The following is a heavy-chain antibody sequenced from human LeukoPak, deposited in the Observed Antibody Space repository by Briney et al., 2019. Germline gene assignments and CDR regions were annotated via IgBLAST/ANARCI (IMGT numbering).Heavy chain of an antibody. CDR1: GGSISSSSYY. J-gene: IGHJ4*02. D-gene: IGHD6-13*01. CDR2: IYYSGST. CDR3: AREIAAALDY. Sequence: DPSETLSLTCTVSGGSISSSSYYWGWIRQPPGKGLEWIGSIYYSGSTYYNPSLKSRVTISVDTSKNQFSLKLSSVTAADTAVYYCAREIAAALDYWGQGTLVTVSS. V-gene: IGHV4-39*07.